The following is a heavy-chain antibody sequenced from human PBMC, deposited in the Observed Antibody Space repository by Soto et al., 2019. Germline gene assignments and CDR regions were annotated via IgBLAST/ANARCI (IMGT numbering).Heavy chain of an antibody. CDR1: GFTFSSYA. CDR3: AKVSTPRIAAAGPNWFDP. Sequence: HPGGSLRLSCAASGFTFSSYAMSWVRQAPGKGLEWVSAISGSGGSTYYADSVKGRFTISRDNSKNTLYLQMNSLRAEDTAVYYCAKVSTPRIAAAGPNWFDPWGQGTLVTVSS. D-gene: IGHD6-13*01. V-gene: IGHV3-23*01. CDR2: ISGSGGST. J-gene: IGHJ5*02.